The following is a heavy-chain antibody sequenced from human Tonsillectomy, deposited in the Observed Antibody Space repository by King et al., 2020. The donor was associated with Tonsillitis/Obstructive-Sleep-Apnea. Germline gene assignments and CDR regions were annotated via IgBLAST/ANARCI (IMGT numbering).Heavy chain of an antibody. V-gene: IGHV1-2*02. Sequence: QLVQSGAEVKKPGASVKVSCKASGYTFSGYYMHWVRQAPGQGLEWMGWINPNSGGTNYAQKFQGRVTMTRDTSISTAYMELSSLRSDDTAVYYCARTDIAARPNYYYGMDVWGPGTTVTVSS. CDR2: INPNSGGT. CDR1: GYTFSGYY. D-gene: IGHD6-6*01. J-gene: IGHJ6*02. CDR3: ARTDIAARPNYYYGMDV.